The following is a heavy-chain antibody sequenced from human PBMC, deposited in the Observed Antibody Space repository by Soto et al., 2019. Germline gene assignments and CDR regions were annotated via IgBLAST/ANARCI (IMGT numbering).Heavy chain of an antibody. CDR3: ARGLADGLLWFGELRNGPRAPDY. Sequence: KPSETLSLTCAVSGGSFSGYYWSWIRQPPGKGLEWIGEINHSGSTNYNPSLKSRVTISVDTSKNQFSLKLSSVTAADTAVYYCARGLADGLLWFGELRNGPRAPDYWGQGTLVTVSS. V-gene: IGHV4-34*01. CDR1: GGSFSGYY. D-gene: IGHD3-10*01. J-gene: IGHJ4*02. CDR2: INHSGST.